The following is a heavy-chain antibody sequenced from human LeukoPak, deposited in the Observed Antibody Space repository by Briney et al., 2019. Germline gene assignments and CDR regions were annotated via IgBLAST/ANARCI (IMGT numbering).Heavy chain of an antibody. J-gene: IGHJ4*02. D-gene: IGHD5-12*01. CDR2: INHNGNVN. CDR1: GFTFSSYW. Sequence: GGSLRLSCAASGFTFSSYWMNWARQAPGKGLEWVASINHNGNVNYYVDSVKGRFTISRDNAKNSLYLQMNSLRAEDTAMYYCARGRYSGTTYYFDYWGQGTLVTVSS. CDR3: ARGRYSGTTYYFDY. V-gene: IGHV3-7*03.